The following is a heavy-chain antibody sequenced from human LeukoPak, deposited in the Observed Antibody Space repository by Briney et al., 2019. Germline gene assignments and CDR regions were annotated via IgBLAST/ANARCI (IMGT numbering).Heavy chain of an antibody. CDR2: ITTSSSSR. CDR3: AREPNGSSWSNDAFDI. J-gene: IGHJ3*02. Sequence: GGSLRLSCATSGFPFSSYTMNWVRQAPGKGLEWLSFITTSSSSRYYADSVKGRFTISRDNAKNSLYLQMNSLRAEDTAVYYCAREPNGSSWSNDAFDIWGQGTMVTVSS. CDR1: GFPFSSYT. D-gene: IGHD6-13*01. V-gene: IGHV3-48*01.